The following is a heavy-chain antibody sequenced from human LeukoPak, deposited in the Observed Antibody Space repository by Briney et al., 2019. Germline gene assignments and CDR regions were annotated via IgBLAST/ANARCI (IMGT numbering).Heavy chain of an antibody. V-gene: IGHV3-23*01. CDR2: IGGRGGST. D-gene: IGHD3-16*01. CDR3: GKEGGA. J-gene: IGHJ5*02. CDR1: GFRFSDFT. Sequence: GGSLRLSCAASGFRFSDFTMTWVRQAPGMGPEWVSAIGGRGGSTYYADSLGGRFTISRDNSKDMVYLQMNSLKVEDTATYYCGKEGGAWGQGTKVTVSS.